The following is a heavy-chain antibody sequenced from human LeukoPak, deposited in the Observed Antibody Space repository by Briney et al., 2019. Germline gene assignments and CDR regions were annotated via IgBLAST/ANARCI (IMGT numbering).Heavy chain of an antibody. Sequence: PGGSLRLSCAASGFTFSDYYMSWIRQAPGKGLEWVSYISSSGSTIYYAGSVKGRFTISRDNAKNSLYLQMNSLRAEDTAVYYCARTTYDFWSGYLRWGKIDYWGQGTLVTVSS. CDR2: ISSSGSTI. J-gene: IGHJ4*02. CDR3: ARTTYDFWSGYLRWGKIDY. D-gene: IGHD3-3*01. V-gene: IGHV3-11*01. CDR1: GFTFSDYY.